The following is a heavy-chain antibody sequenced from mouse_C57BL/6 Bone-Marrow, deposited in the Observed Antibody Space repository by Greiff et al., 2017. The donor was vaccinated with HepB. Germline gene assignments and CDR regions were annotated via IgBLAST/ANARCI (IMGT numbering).Heavy chain of an antibody. CDR1: GYTFTSYW. CDR2: LDPSDSYT. D-gene: IGHD2-3*01. Sequence: QVQLQQPGAELVMPGASVKLSCKASGYTFTSYWMHWVKQRPGQGLEWIGELDPSDSYTNYNQKFKGKSTLTVDKASSTAYMQLSSLTSEDSAVYYCARRIYDGYYVNYAMDYWGQGTSVTVSS. J-gene: IGHJ4*01. V-gene: IGHV1-69*01. CDR3: ARRIYDGYYVNYAMDY.